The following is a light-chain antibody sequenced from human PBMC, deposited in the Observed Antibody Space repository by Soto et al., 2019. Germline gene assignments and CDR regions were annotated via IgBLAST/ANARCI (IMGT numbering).Light chain of an antibody. CDR3: QQLNNYPRT. V-gene: IGKV1-9*01. CDR1: QGISSY. J-gene: IGKJ3*01. Sequence: IQLTQSPSSLSASVGDRVTITCRASQGISSYLAWSQQKPGKSPKLLIYAASTLQSGVPSRFSGSGSGTDFTLTISSLQPEDFATYYCQQLNNYPRTVGPGTRVDIK. CDR2: AAS.